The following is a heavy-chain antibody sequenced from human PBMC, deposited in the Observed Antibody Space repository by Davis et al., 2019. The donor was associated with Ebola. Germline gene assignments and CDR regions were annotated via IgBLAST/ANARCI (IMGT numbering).Heavy chain of an antibody. D-gene: IGHD6-13*01. CDR3: ARDLTVRGIAAAGSGY. CDR1: GYIFTSYA. V-gene: IGHV1-3*01. CDR2: INAGNGDT. J-gene: IGHJ4*02. Sequence: AASVKVSCKASGYIFTSYAMHWVRQAPGQRLEWMGWINAGNGDTKYSQKFQGRVTMTRDTSTSTVYMELSSLRSEDTAVYYCARDLTVRGIAAAGSGYWGQGTLVTVSS.